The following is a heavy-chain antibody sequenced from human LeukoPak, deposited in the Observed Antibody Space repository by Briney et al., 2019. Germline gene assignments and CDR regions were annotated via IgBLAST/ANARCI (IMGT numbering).Heavy chain of an antibody. Sequence: GSPKPPVATSWFTFNFHGKQWVPPRPGKGREGVAVIWYDGSNKYYADSVKGRFTISRDNSKNTLYLQMNSLRAEDTAVYYCARDRPPREWLYNAFDIWGQGTMVTVSS. CDR2: IWYDGSNK. CDR3: ARDRPPREWLYNAFDI. V-gene: IGHV3-33*08. D-gene: IGHD3-3*01. CDR1: WFTFNFHG. J-gene: IGHJ3*02.